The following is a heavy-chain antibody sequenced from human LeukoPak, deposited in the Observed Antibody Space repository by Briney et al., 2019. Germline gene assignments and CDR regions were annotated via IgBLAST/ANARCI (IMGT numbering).Heavy chain of an antibody. CDR2: VSGNATGT. D-gene: IGHD3-16*01. V-gene: IGHV3-23*01. CDR1: GFTFSSYA. CDR3: GKDPFGPGYFDF. J-gene: IGHJ4*02. Sequence: GGSLRLSCAASGFTFSSYATSWVRQAPGKGLEWVSAVSGNATGTYYADSVKGRFTISRDNSKNTLYLQMNSLRAEDTAVYYCGKDPFGPGYFDFWGQGALVTVSS.